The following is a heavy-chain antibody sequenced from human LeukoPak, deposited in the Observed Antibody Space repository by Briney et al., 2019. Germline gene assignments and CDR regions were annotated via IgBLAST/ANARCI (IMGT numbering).Heavy chain of an antibody. CDR1: GYTLTELS. CDR2: INPSGGST. CDR3: ARDGGF. V-gene: IGHV1-46*01. Sequence: ASVKVSCKVSGYTLTELSMHWVRQAPGQGLEWMGIINPSGGSTSYAQKFQGRVTMTRDTSTSTVYMELSSLRSEDTAVYYCARDGGFWGQGTLVTVSS. J-gene: IGHJ4*02. D-gene: IGHD3-16*01.